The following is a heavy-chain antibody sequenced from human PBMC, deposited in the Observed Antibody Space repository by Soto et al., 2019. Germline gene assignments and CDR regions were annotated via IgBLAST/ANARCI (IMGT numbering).Heavy chain of an antibody. CDR1: GFTISGYW. CDR2: INSDGSST. J-gene: IGHJ6*03. CDR3: ARDPMSVRRMDV. D-gene: IGHD3-22*01. V-gene: IGHV3-74*01. Sequence: EVQLVESGGGLVQPGGSLRLSCATSGFTISGYWMHWVRQAPGKRLVWVSRINSDGSSTGYADSVKGRFTISRDNAKNTLYLQMNSLRAEDTAVYYCARDPMSVRRMDVWGKGTTVTVSS.